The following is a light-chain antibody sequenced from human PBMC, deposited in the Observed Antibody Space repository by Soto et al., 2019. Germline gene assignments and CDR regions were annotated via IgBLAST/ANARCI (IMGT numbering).Light chain of an antibody. Sequence: EIVLTQSPGTLSLSPGERVTLSCRASQSVTSTYLAWYQQKPGQAPRLLIYDASTRATGIPDRFSGSGSGTDFTLTISRLEPEDFAVYYCQQYCRSPGLLTFGRGTKVDIK. J-gene: IGKJ3*01. CDR2: DAS. V-gene: IGKV3-20*01. CDR3: QQYCRSPGLLT. CDR1: QSVTSTY.